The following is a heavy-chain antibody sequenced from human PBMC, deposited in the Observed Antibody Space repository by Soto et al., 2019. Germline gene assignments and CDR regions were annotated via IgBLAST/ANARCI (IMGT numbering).Heavy chain of an antibody. D-gene: IGHD3-16*01. J-gene: IGHJ4*02. V-gene: IGHV3-23*01. CDR2: ISDSGDTT. Sequence: GGSLRLSCAASGFTFTNYAMSWVRQAPGKGLEWVSVISDSGDTTYYADSVKGRFIISRDNYMNTVYLQMSSLRDEDTAIYYCAKYLGAWGSYSHYFDYWGQGNLVTVSS. CDR1: GFTFTNYA. CDR3: AKYLGAWGSYSHYFDY.